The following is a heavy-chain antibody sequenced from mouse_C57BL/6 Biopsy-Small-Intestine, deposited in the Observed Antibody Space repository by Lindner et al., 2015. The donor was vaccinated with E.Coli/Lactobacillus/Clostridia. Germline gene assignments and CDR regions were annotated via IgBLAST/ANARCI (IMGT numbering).Heavy chain of an antibody. CDR2: IYPGDGDT. Sequence: VQLQESGPELVKPGASVKISCKASGYAFSSSWMNWVKQRPGKGPEWIGRIYPGDGDTNYNGKFKGKATLTADKSSSTAYMQLSSLTSEDSAVYFCAREATMVKWDYAMDYWGQGTSVTVSS. J-gene: IGHJ4*01. D-gene: IGHD2-2*01. CDR1: GYAFSSSW. V-gene: IGHV1-82*01. CDR3: AREATMVKWDYAMDY.